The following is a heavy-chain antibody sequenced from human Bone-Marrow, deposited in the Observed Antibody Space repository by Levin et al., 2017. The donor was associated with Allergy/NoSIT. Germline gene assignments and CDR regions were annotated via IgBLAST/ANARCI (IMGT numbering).Heavy chain of an antibody. J-gene: IGHJ4*02. CDR3: AKIQGFTMFGLQPYFFDY. CDR1: GFTFSAYG. CDR2: ISGSGVST. V-gene: IGHV3-23*01. Sequence: PGGSLRLSCVASGFTFSAYGMNWVRQAPGKGLEWVSGISGSGVSTFYGDSVKGRFTISRDNSKNTLYLHLNSPRAEDTAVYYCAKIQGFTMFGLQPYFFDYWGRGTLVTVSS. D-gene: IGHD3-10*02.